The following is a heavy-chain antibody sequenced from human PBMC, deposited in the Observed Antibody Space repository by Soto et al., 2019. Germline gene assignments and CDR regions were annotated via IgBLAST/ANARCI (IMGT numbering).Heavy chain of an antibody. CDR2: ISPYSGET. CDR3: ARGPVAGSAF. Sequence: ASVKVSCKASGYTFTSYGIVCVRQAPGQGLEWMGWISPYSGETRYAEKFQDRVTLTTDTSTKTAYMDLRNLKSDDTAVYWCARGPVAGSAFWGQGTLVTVSS. D-gene: IGHD6-19*01. V-gene: IGHV1-18*04. J-gene: IGHJ4*02. CDR1: GYTFTSYG.